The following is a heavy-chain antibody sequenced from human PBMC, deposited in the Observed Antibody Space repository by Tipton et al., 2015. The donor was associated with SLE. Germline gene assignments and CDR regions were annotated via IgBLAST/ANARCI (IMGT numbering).Heavy chain of an antibody. CDR3: ARVWLNNAFDI. Sequence: TLSFTCNVSGVSISSSYWSWIRQPAGKGLEWIGRIYTSGATHDNPSLKSRVTMSVDMSKNQIFLKMTSVTAADSAVYFCARVWLNNAFDIWGQGTRVTVSS. V-gene: IGHV4-4*07. CDR1: GVSISSSY. J-gene: IGHJ3*02. D-gene: IGHD2/OR15-2a*01. CDR2: IYTSGAT.